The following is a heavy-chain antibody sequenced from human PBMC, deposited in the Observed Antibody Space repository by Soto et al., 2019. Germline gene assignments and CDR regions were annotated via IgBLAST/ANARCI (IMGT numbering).Heavy chain of an antibody. J-gene: IGHJ6*02. D-gene: IGHD2-2*01. CDR2: IYYSGST. Sequence: SETLSLTCTVSGGSISSYYWSWIRQPPGKGLEWIGYIYYSGSTNYNPSLKSRVTVSVDTSKNQFSLKVTSVTAADTAVYYCARLHGYCISSSCHGHYAMDVWGQGTTVTV. CDR3: ARLHGYCISSSCHGHYAMDV. CDR1: GGSISSYY. V-gene: IGHV4-59*08.